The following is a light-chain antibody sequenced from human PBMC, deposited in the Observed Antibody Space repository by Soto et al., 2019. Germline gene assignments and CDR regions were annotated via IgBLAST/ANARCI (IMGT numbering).Light chain of an antibody. CDR3: QSYDSSLNAVV. V-gene: IGLV1-40*01. J-gene: IGLJ2*01. CDR2: GNS. CDR1: SSNIGARYD. Sequence: QSVLTQPPSVSGAPGQRVTISCTGSSSNIGARYDVHWYQQLPGTAPKLLIYGNSNRPSGVPDRFSGSKSGTSASLAITGLQAEDEAGYYCQSYDSSLNAVVFGGGTKVTVL.